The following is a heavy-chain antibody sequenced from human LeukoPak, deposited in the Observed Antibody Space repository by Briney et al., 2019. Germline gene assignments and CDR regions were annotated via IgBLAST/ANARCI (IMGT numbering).Heavy chain of an antibody. D-gene: IGHD3-10*01. V-gene: IGHV3-53*01. CDR1: GFTFSDYY. CDR2: IYSGGST. CDR3: AREVVRGVIDY. Sequence: GGSLRLSCAASGFTFSDYYMSWIRQAPGKGLEWVSVIYSGGSTFYADSVKGRFTISRDNSKNTLYLQMNSLRAEDTAVYYCAREVVRGVIDYWGQGTLVTVSS. J-gene: IGHJ4*02.